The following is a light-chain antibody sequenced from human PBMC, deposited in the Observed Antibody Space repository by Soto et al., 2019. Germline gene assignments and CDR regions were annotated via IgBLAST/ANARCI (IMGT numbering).Light chain of an antibody. CDR2: EVT. CDR3: SSYAGSNTFPVV. J-gene: IGLJ2*01. CDR1: SSDVGSYNL. Sequence: QSALTQPASVSGSPGQSITISCTGTSSDVGSYNLVSWYQQHPGKAPKLMIYEVTKRPSGVSDRFSGSKSGSTASLTISGLQAEDEADYYCSSYAGSNTFPVVFGGGTKVTVL. V-gene: IGLV2-23*02.